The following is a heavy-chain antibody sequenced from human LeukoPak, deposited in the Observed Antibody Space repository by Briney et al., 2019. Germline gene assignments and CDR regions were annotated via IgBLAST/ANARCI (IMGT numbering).Heavy chain of an antibody. Sequence: ASMKVSCKASGYTFTSYGISWVRQAPGQGLEWMGWISAYNGNTNYAQKLQGRVTMTTGTSTSTAYMELRSLRSDDTAVYYCARGSAITMVRGVIFDYWGQGTLVTVSS. CDR3: ARGSAITMVRGVIFDY. D-gene: IGHD3-10*01. CDR2: ISAYNGNT. CDR1: GYTFTSYG. V-gene: IGHV1-18*01. J-gene: IGHJ4*02.